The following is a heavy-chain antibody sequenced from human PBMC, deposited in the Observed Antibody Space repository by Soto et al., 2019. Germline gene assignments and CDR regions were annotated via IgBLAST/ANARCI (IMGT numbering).Heavy chain of an antibody. CDR2: ITRNSGKL. CDR1: GFTFDEYA. V-gene: IGHV3-9*01. Sequence: GGSLRLSCAASGFTFDEYAMHWVRQAPGKGLEFVSGITRNSGKLGYADSVKGRFTISRDNAKRSLYLQMNSLRVEDTALYYCVKARTIFGLANKLRGFDSWGQGTLVTVSS. J-gene: IGHJ4*02. CDR3: VKARTIFGLANKLRGFDS. D-gene: IGHD3-3*01.